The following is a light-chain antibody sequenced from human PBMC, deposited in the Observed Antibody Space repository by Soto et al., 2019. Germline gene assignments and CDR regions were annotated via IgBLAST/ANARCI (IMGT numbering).Light chain of an antibody. V-gene: IGKV3-15*01. Sequence: EIVLTQSPGTLSLSPGERATLSCMASQSVGSTYLAWYQQKPGQAPRLLIYGSSTRATGVPARFSGSGSGADFTLTISNLQSEDFAVYYCQQYTNWPPITFGQGTRLEIK. CDR3: QQYTNWPPIT. CDR2: GSS. CDR1: QSVGSTY. J-gene: IGKJ5*01.